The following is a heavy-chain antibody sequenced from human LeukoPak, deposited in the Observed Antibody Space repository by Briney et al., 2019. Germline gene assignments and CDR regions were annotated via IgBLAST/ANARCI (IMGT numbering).Heavy chain of an antibody. D-gene: IGHD3-10*01. Sequence: GGSLRLSCTVSGFTVSSNSMSWVRQAPGKGLEWVSFIYSGGNTHNSDSVKGRFTISRDNSKNTLYLQMNSLRAEDTAFYYCARGGISISPYYYGSGSYASNFDYWGQGTLVTVSS. J-gene: IGHJ4*02. CDR3: ARGGISISPYYYGSGSYASNFDY. V-gene: IGHV3-53*01. CDR2: IYSGGNT. CDR1: GFTVSSNS.